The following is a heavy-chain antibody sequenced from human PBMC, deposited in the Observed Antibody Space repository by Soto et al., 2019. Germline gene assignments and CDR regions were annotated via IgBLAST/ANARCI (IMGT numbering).Heavy chain of an antibody. CDR3: ATAVYRSTLIVEALFDY. CDR2: FDPEDGET. CDR1: GYTLTELS. D-gene: IGHD6-13*01. J-gene: IGHJ4*02. V-gene: IGHV1-24*01. Sequence: ASVKVSCKVSGYTLTELSMHWVRQAPGKGLEWMGGFDPEDGETIYAQKFQGRVTMTEDTSTDTAYMELSSLGSEDTAGYYCATAVYRSTLIVEALFDYWGQGTLVTVSS.